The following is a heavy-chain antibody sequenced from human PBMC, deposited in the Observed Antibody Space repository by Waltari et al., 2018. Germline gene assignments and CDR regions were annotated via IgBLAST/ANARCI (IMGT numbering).Heavy chain of an antibody. CDR1: GGSISSYY. CDR3: ARVRPLWWQPQFGADAFDI. D-gene: IGHD2-21*01. Sequence: QVQLQESGPGLVKPSETLSLTCTASGGSISSYYWSWIRQPPGKGLEWIGYIYYSGSTNYNPALKSRVTISVDTSKNQFSLKLSSVTAADTAVYYCARVRPLWWQPQFGADAFDIWGQGTMVTVSS. CDR2: IYYSGST. J-gene: IGHJ3*02. V-gene: IGHV4-59*01.